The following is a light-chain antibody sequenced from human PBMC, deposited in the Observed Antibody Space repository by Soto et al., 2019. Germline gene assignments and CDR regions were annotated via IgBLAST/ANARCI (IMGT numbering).Light chain of an antibody. J-gene: IGKJ1*01. Sequence: EIVLTQSPGTLSLSPGERATLSCRASQSVNSNYLAWYQQKPGQAPRLLFSGASSRATGIPDRFSGSGSGTVSTLTISRLEPEHFAIYYCQQYDSSPLTFGQGTKVEIK. CDR2: GAS. V-gene: IGKV3-20*01. CDR3: QQYDSSPLT. CDR1: QSVNSNY.